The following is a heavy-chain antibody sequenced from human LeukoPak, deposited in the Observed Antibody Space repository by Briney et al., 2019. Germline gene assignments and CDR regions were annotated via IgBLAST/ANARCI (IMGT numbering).Heavy chain of an antibody. CDR2: INRNSGGT. V-gene: IGHV1-2*02. Sequence: ASVKVSCKASGYTFTGYFMHWVRQAPGQGLEWMGWINRNSGGTDYALKFQGRVTMTRDTSISTAYMELSRLTSDDTAVYYCAREKDHIWELGASGTIAYWGQGTVVTVSS. D-gene: IGHD1-26*01. CDR1: GYTFTGYF. J-gene: IGHJ4*02. CDR3: AREKDHIWELGASGTIAY.